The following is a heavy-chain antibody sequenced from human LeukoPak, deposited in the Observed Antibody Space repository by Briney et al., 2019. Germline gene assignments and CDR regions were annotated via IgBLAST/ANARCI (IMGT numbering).Heavy chain of an antibody. V-gene: IGHV3-30*04. CDR1: GFTFTTFP. CDR2: ISYDGTDK. J-gene: IGHJ4*02. Sequence: PGGSLRLSCAASGFTFTTFPMHWVRQPPGKGLEWVAVISYDGTDKYYADSVKGRFTISRDNSKSTLYLQMDSLRAEDTAVYYCARDRDWAGYTYGFYYWGQGTLVTVSS. CDR3: ARDRDWAGYTYGFYY. D-gene: IGHD5-18*01.